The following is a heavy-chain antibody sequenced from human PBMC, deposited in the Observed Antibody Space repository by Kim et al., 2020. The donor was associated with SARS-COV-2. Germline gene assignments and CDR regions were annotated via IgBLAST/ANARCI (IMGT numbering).Heavy chain of an antibody. Sequence: GGSLRLSCAASGFTFSDYYMSWIRQAPGKGLEWVSYISSSSSYTNYADSVKGRFTISRDNAKNSLYLQMNSLRAEDTAVYYCARGDWVVTSYFDYWGQGTLVTVSS. CDR2: ISSSSSYT. D-gene: IGHD2-15*01. J-gene: IGHJ4*02. V-gene: IGHV3-11*06. CDR1: GFTFSDYY. CDR3: ARGDWVVTSYFDY.